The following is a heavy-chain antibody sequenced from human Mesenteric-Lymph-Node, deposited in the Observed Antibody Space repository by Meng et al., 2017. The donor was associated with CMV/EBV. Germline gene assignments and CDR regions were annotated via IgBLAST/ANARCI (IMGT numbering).Heavy chain of an antibody. CDR1: GFAFSSYP. CDR3: AREAHLGKSSLNAFDI. CDR2: ISYDE. D-gene: IGHD3-16*02. J-gene: IGHJ3*02. V-gene: IGHV3-30*15. Sequence: GESLKISCAASGFAFSSYPVHWVRQAPGKGLEWVAVISYDEDYADSVKGRFIISRDDSKNTMYLEMSSLRTEDTAVYYCAREAHLGKSSLNAFDIWGQGTMVTVSS.